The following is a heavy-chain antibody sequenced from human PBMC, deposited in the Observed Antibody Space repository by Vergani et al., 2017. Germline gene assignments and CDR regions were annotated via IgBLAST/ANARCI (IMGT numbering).Heavy chain of an antibody. CDR2: IFPSGNS. V-gene: IGHV4-30-2*01. Sequence: QLQLQESGSGLVKPSQTLSLTCAVSGDSITNGWFSWNWIRQPPGKGPEWIGYIFPSGNSDDNPSLKNRVSISLDKTKNQFSLWVNSVTAAATAVYFCARASLRALVGYYYYMDVWGKGKTVVVSS. D-gene: IGHD3-16*02. CDR1: GDSITNGWFS. J-gene: IGHJ6*03. CDR3: ARASLRALVGYYYYMDV.